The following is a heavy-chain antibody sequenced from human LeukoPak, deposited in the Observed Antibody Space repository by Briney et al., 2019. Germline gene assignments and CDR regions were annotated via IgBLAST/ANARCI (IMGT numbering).Heavy chain of an antibody. Sequence: PSETLSLTCTVSGYSISSGYYWGWIRQPPGKGLEWIGRIYTSGSTNYNPSLKSRVTMSVDTSKNQFSLKLSSVTAADTAVYYCARGAYYYGSGKIFDYWGQGTLVTVSS. V-gene: IGHV4-38-2*02. CDR1: GYSISSGYY. CDR3: ARGAYYYGSGKIFDY. CDR2: IYTSGST. D-gene: IGHD3-10*01. J-gene: IGHJ4*02.